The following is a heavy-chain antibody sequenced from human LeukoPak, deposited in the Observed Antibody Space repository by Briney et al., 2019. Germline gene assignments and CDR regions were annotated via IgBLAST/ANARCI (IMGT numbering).Heavy chain of an antibody. CDR1: GGSISSSSYY. Sequence: SETLSLTCTVSGGSISSSSYYWGWIRQPPGKGLEWIGSIYYSGSTYYNPSLKSRVTISVDTSKNQFSLKLSSVTAADTAVYYCARVFDSGSQAYFYYMDVWGKGTTVTIFS. V-gene: IGHV4-39*07. CDR2: IYYSGST. D-gene: IGHD3-10*01. CDR3: ARVFDSGSQAYFYYMDV. J-gene: IGHJ6*03.